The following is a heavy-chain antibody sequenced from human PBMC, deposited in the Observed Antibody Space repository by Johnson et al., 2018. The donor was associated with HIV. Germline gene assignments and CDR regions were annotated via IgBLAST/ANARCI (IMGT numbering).Heavy chain of an antibody. Sequence: VQLVESGGGVVQPGRSLRLSCAASGFTFSSYAMHWVRQAPGKGLEWVAVISYDAKHKYYADSLKGRFTVSRDNALNSLYLQMNSLRAEDTAVYYCAKDMRQWELLDAFDIWGQGTMVTVSS. J-gene: IGHJ3*02. CDR3: AKDMRQWELLDAFDI. V-gene: IGHV3-30*04. CDR1: GFTFSSYA. D-gene: IGHD1-26*01. CDR2: ISYDAKHK.